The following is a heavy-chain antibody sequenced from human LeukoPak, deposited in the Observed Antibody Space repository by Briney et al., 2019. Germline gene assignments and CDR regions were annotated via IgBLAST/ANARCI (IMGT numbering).Heavy chain of an antibody. J-gene: IGHJ4*02. CDR1: GFTFSGSA. V-gene: IGHV3-73*01. CDR3: TRPFAEADY. Sequence: GGSLRLSCAASGFTFSGSAMHWVRQASGKGLEWVGRIRSKANSYATAYAASVKGRFTISRDDSKNTAYLQMNSLKTEDTAVYYCTRPFAEADYWGQGTLVTVSS. CDR2: IRSKANSYAT.